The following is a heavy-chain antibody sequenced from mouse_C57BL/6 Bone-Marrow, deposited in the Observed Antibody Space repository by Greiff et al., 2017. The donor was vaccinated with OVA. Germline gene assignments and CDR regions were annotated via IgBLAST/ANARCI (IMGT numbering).Heavy chain of an antibody. CDR3: ARLGNYSWYFDV. CDR2: ISNLAYSI. Sequence: EVKVVESGGGLVQPGGSLKLSCAASGFTFSDYGMAWVRQAPRKGPEWVAFISNLAYSIYYADTVTGRFTISRENAKNTLYLEMSSLRSEDTAMYYCARLGNYSWYFDVWGTGTTVTVSS. V-gene: IGHV5-15*01. CDR1: GFTFSDYG. J-gene: IGHJ1*03. D-gene: IGHD2-1*01.